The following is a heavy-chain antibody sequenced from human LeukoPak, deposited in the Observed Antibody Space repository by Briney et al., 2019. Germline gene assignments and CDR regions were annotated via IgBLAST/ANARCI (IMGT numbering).Heavy chain of an antibody. Sequence: ASVKVSCKASGYTLTGYYLHWVRQAPGQGLEWMGWINPNSGGTNYAQKFQGRVTMTRDTSISTAYMELNRLRSDDTAVYYCARVTLKNWGFECWGQGTRVSVSS. CDR3: ARVTLKNWGFEC. CDR2: INPNSGGT. V-gene: IGHV1-2*02. D-gene: IGHD7-27*01. CDR1: GYTLTGYY. J-gene: IGHJ4*02.